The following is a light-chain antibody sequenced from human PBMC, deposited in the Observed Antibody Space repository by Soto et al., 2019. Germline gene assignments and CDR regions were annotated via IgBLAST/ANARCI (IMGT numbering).Light chain of an antibody. Sequence: QSVLTQPASVSGSPGQSITISCTGTSSDVGGYNYVSWYQQHPGKAPKLIIHEVTNRLSGVSGRFSGSKSGNTAFLTISGLQAEDEAVYYCCSHSSSITWMFGGGTKVTVL. V-gene: IGLV2-14*03. J-gene: IGLJ3*02. CDR3: CSHSSSITWM. CDR2: EVT. CDR1: SSDVGGYNY.